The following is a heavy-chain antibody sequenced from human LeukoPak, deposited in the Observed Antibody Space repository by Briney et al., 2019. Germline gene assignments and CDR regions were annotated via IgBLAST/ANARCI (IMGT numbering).Heavy chain of an antibody. CDR1: GYTFTRYY. V-gene: IGHV1-2*02. CDR3: ASYDTMVRGVLYYYGMDV. CDR2: INPNSGGT. Sequence: ASVKVSCKASGYTFTRYYMHWVRQAPGQGLEWMGWINPNSGGTNYAQKFQGRVTMTRDTSISTAYMELSRLRSDDTAVYYCASYDTMVRGVLYYYGMDVWGQGTTVTVSS. J-gene: IGHJ6*02. D-gene: IGHD3-10*01.